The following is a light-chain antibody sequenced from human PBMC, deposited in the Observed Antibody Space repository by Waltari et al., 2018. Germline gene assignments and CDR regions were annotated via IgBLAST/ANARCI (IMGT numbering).Light chain of an antibody. J-gene: IGKJ5*01. CDR1: HGISNY. V-gene: IGKV1-17*03. CDR2: AAS. CDR3: LQHNSFPIT. Sequence: DIQMTQSPSAMSASVGDRVTITCRASHGISNYLAWFQQKPGEVPKRLIYAASSLQSGVPSRFSGSGSGTEFTLTISSLQPEDFATYYCLQHNSFPITFGQGTRLDIK.